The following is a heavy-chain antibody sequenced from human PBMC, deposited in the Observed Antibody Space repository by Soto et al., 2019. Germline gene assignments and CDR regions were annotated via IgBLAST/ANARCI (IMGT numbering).Heavy chain of an antibody. Sequence: EVQLVESGGGLVKPGGSLRLSCAASGFSFSSYSMNWVRQAPGKGLEWVSSISSSASHINYADSVKGRFTISRDNAQKSLYLQMNSLRAEDTAVYYCARGYTGYCSGGTCYWFDPWCQVTLVTVSS. CDR2: ISSSASHI. D-gene: IGHD2-15*01. V-gene: IGHV3-21*01. J-gene: IGHJ5*02. CDR3: ARGYTGYCSGGTCYWFDP. CDR1: GFSFSSYS.